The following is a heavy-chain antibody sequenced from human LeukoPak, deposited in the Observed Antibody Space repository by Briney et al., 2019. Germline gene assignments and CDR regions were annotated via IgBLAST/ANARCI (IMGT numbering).Heavy chain of an antibody. D-gene: IGHD2-21*02. CDR1: GGSISSYY. CDR2: IYYSGST. J-gene: IGHJ4*02. CDR3: ARLGQRAPLTAKTLFDY. Sequence: PSETLSLTCTVSGGSISSYYWSWIRQPPGKGLEWIGYIYYSGSTNYNPSLKSRVTISVDTSKSQFSLKLSSVTAADTAVYYCARLGQRAPLTAKTLFDYWGQGTLVTVSS. V-gene: IGHV4-59*08.